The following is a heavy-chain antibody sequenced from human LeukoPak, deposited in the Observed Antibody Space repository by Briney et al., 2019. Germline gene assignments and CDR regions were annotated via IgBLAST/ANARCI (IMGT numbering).Heavy chain of an antibody. CDR3: VKGRISEDGLDF. CDR2: ISSSGNT. Sequence: GGSLRLSCAASGFTFSRSAMTGVRQTPGKGLDGVSSISSSGNTYYADSVKGRFTISRDNSKNMLYLQMNSLRAEDTAVYYCVKGRISEDGLDFWGQGTLVTVSS. V-gene: IGHV3-23*01. J-gene: IGHJ4*02. CDR1: GFTFSRSA. D-gene: IGHD6-13*01.